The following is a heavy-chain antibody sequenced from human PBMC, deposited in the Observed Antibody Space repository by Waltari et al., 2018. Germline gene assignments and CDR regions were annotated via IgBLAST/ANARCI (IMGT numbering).Heavy chain of an antibody. D-gene: IGHD3-10*01. V-gene: IGHV4-34*01. J-gene: IGHJ4*02. CDR2: INHRGIT. CDR3: ARVYGSGSS. Sequence: QVQLQQWGAGLLKPSETLSLTCAVYGGSFSGYYWSWIRQPTGKGLEWIGEINHRGITNYNPSLKSRVTISVDTSKNQFSLKLSSVTAADTAVYYCARVYGSGSSWGQGTLVTVSS. CDR1: GGSFSGYY.